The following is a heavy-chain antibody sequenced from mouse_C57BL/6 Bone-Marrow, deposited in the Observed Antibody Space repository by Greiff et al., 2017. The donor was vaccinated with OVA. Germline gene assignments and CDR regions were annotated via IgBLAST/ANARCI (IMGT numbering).Heavy chain of an antibody. V-gene: IGHV1-81*01. Sequence: VQRVESGAELARPGASVKLSCKASGYTFTSYGISWVKQRTGQGLEWIGEIYPRSGNTYYNEKFKGKATLTADKSSSTAYMELRSLTSEDSAVYVCARSYSNYDYWGQGTTLTVSS. CDR1: GYTFTSYG. CDR2: IYPRSGNT. J-gene: IGHJ2*01. CDR3: ARSYSNYDY. D-gene: IGHD2-5*01.